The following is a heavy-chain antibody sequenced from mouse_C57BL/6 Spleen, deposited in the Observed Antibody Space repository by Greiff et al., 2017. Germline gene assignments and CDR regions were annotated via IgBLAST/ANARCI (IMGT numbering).Heavy chain of an antibody. CDR2: INPSNGGT. CDR3: ARLADYYGYDRGFAY. J-gene: IGHJ3*01. Sequence: VQLQQSGTELVKPGASVKLSCKASGYTFTSYWMHWVKQRPGQGLEWIGNINPSNGGTNYNEKFKSKATLTVDKSSSTAYMQLSSLTSEDSAVYYCARLADYYGYDRGFAYWGQGTLVTVSA. CDR1: GYTFTSYW. D-gene: IGHD2-2*01. V-gene: IGHV1-53*01.